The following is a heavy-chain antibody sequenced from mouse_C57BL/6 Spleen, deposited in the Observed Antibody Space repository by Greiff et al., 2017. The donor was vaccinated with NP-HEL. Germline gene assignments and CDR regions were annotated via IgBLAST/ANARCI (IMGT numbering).Heavy chain of an antibody. Sequence: VQLQQPGAELVMPGASVKLSCKASGYTFTSYWMHWVKQRPGQGLEWIGEIDPSDSYTNYNQKFKGKSTLTVDKSSSTAYMQLSSLTSEDSAVYYCARRSSSFDYWGKGTTLTVSS. D-gene: IGHD1-1*01. CDR2: IDPSDSYT. V-gene: IGHV1-69*01. CDR1: GYTFTSYW. CDR3: ARRSSSFDY. J-gene: IGHJ2*01.